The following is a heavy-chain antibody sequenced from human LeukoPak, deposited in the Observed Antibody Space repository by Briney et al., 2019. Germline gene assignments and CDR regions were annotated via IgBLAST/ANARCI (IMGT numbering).Heavy chain of an antibody. CDR2: IWYDGSNK. D-gene: IGHD3-22*01. Sequence: GGSLRLSCAASGITFRSYGMHWVRQAPGKGLEWVAFIWYDGSNKYYADSVKGRFTISRDNAKNSLYLQMNSLRAEDTAVYYCARGSTYYDSSGQVPFDYWGQGTLVTVSS. V-gene: IGHV3-33*01. CDR3: ARGSTYYDSSGQVPFDY. CDR1: GITFRSYG. J-gene: IGHJ4*02.